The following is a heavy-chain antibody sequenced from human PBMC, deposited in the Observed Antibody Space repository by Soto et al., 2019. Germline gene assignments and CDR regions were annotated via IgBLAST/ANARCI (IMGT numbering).Heavy chain of an antibody. J-gene: IGHJ6*02. CDR3: AREESITIFGVVINPYGMDV. CDR1: GGSISSGGYY. Sequence: SETLSLTCTVSGGSISSGGYYWSWIRQHPGKGLEWIGYIYYSGSTYYNPSLKSRVTISVDTSKNQFSLKLSSVTAADTAVYYCAREESITIFGVVINPYGMDVWGQGTTVTVSS. V-gene: IGHV4-31*03. D-gene: IGHD3-3*01. CDR2: IYYSGST.